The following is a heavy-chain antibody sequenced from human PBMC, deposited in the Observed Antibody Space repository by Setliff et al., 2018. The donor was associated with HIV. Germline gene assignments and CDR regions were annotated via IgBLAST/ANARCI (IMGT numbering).Heavy chain of an antibody. CDR2: ICHSGGT. J-gene: IGHJ4*02. D-gene: IGHD3-16*01. CDR3: ARVPFTSGFDY. CDR1: RYSISSGYY. Sequence: SETLSLTCAVSRYSISSGYYWGWIRQPPGRGLEWIGNICHSGGTHYNPSLRSRVNISVDTSKNHSSLKLSSVTAADTAVFYWARVPFTSGFDYWGQGILVNVSS. V-gene: IGHV4-38-2*01.